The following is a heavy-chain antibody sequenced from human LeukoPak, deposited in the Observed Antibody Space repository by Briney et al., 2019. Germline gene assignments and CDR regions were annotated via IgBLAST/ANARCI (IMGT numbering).Heavy chain of an antibody. Sequence: GESLKISCKGSGYSFTTYWIGWVRQMPGKGLEWMGIIYPGDSDTRYSPSFQGQVTISADKSISTAYLQWSSLKGSDTAMYYCARHRYCSGGSCYGIDYWGQGTLVTVPS. CDR3: ARHRYCSGGSCYGIDY. J-gene: IGHJ4*02. D-gene: IGHD2-15*01. CDR2: IYPGDSDT. V-gene: IGHV5-51*01. CDR1: GYSFTTYW.